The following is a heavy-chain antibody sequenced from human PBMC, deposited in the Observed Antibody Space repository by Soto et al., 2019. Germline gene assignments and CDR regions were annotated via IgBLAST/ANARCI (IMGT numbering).Heavy chain of an antibody. Sequence: GGSLRLSCAASGFTFTRYSMNWVRQAPGKGLEWVSSISSTTNFIYYGDSMKGRFTISRDNAKNSLYLEMNSLRAEDTAVYYCARESEDLTSNFDYWGHGTLVTVSS. J-gene: IGHJ4*01. CDR2: ISSTTNFI. CDR3: ARESEDLTSNFDY. V-gene: IGHV3-21*06. CDR1: GFTFTRYS.